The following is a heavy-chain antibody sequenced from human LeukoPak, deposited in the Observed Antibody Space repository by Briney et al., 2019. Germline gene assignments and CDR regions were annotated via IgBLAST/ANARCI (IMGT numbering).Heavy chain of an antibody. V-gene: IGHV3-23*01. CDR1: GFTFSSYA. CDR3: AKGRGIVGATFNY. Sequence: GGSLRLSCAASGFTFSSYAMSWVRQGPGKCLEWVSAISGSGGSTYYADSVKGRFTISRDNSKNTLYIQMNSLRAEDTAVYYCAKGRGIVGATFNYWGQGTPVTVSS. D-gene: IGHD1-26*01. J-gene: IGHJ4*02. CDR2: ISGSGGST.